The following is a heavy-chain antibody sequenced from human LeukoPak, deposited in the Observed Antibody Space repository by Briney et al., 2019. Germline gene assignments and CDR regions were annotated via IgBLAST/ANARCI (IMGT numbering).Heavy chain of an antibody. CDR1: GYSISSGYY. CDR2: IYHSGST. Sequence: SETLSLTCTVSGYSISSGYYWGWIRQPPGKGLEWIGSIYHSGSTYYNPSLKSRVTISVDTSKNQFSLKLSSVTAADTAVYYCARHLLRTSTSFDYWDQGNPVTVSS. D-gene: IGHD1-14*01. J-gene: IGHJ4*02. V-gene: IGHV4-38-2*02. CDR3: ARHLLRTSTSFDY.